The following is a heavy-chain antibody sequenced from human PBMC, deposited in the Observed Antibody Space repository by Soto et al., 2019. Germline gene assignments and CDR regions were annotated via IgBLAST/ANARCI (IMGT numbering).Heavy chain of an antibody. Sequence: GASVKVSCKASGYIFTDYYMHWVRQAPGQELGWMGRINPNSGGTNYAQKFQGRVTMTRDMSTSTAYMELSSLRSEDTAVYYCAADLAAPWDFYYYGMDVWGQGTTVTVSS. CDR1: GYIFTDYY. CDR2: INPNSGGT. J-gene: IGHJ6*02. D-gene: IGHD6-6*01. CDR3: AADLAAPWDFYYYGMDV. V-gene: IGHV1-2*06.